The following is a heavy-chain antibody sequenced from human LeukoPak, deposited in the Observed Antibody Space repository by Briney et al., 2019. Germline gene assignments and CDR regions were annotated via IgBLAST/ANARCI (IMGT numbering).Heavy chain of an antibody. CDR1: CRSISSYY. J-gene: IGHJ4*01. V-gene: IGHV4-59*08. CDR2: IYYSGST. D-gene: IGHD1-1*01. Sequence: SETLSLTCTVSCRSISSYYWSWIRQPPGKGLEWMGYIYYSGSTNYNPSLKSRVTISVDTSKNQFSLKLSSVTAADTAVYYCARHMGLGYTYFYPYFDYWGQGTLVTVSS. CDR3: ARHMGLGYTYFYPYFDY.